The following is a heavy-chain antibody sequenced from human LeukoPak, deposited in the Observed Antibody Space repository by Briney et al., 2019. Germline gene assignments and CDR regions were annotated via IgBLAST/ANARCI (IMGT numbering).Heavy chain of an antibody. D-gene: IGHD4-17*01. V-gene: IGHV1-69*05. CDR3: ASQGNYGDYSYDY. CDR1: GGTFSSYA. Sequence: GASVKVSCKASGGTFSSYAISWVRQAPGQGLEWMGGIIPIFGTANYAQKFQGRVTITTDESTSTAYMELSSLRSEDTAVYYCASQGNYGDYSYDYWGQGTLVTVSS. CDR2: IIPIFGTA. J-gene: IGHJ4*02.